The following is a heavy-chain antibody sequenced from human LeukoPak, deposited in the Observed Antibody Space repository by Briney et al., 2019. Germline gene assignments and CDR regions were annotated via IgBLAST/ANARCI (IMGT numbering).Heavy chain of an antibody. CDR3: ARVGSGGAWFDF. D-gene: IGHD6-19*01. CDR1: GGSISSYY. CDR2: IFFSGTT. J-gene: IGHJ4*02. V-gene: IGHV4-59*01. Sequence: FETLSLTCTVSGGSISSYYWSWIRQPPGKGLEWIGYIFFSGTTNYNPSLKSRVTISVDTSKNQFSLKMTSVTAADTAVYFCARVGSGGAWFDFWGQGTLVTVSS.